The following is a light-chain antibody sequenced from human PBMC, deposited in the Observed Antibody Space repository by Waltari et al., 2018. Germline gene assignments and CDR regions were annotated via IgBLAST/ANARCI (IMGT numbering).Light chain of an antibody. V-gene: IGKV1-13*02. CDR1: QAISGY. CDR3: QQYNSYSPWT. Sequence: ANQLTQSPSSLSASVGDRVTITCRASQAISGYLAWYQQKPGKAPKLLIYDASNLESGVPSRFSGSGAGTEFTLTISSLQPDDFATYYCQQYNSYSPWTFGQGTKVEVK. CDR2: DAS. J-gene: IGKJ1*01.